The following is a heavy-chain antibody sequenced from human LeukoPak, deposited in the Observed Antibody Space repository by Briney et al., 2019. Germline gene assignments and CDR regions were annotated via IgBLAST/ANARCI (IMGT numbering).Heavy chain of an antibody. Sequence: PGGSLRLSCAASGFTVSSNYMSWVRQAPGKGLEWVSVIYSGGSTYYADSVKGRFTVSRDNSKNTLYLQMNSLRVEDTAVYYCAKGYGSGSYCVDCWGQGTLVTVSS. J-gene: IGHJ4*02. V-gene: IGHV3-53*05. D-gene: IGHD3-10*01. CDR1: GFTVSSNY. CDR3: AKGYGSGSYCVDC. CDR2: IYSGGST.